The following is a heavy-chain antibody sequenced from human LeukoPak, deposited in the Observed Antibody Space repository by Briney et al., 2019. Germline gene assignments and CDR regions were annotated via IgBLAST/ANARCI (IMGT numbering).Heavy chain of an antibody. D-gene: IGHD3-22*01. CDR2: ISSSSSTI. CDR3: ARDLETYYYDSKGGLY. J-gene: IGHJ4*02. Sequence: GGSLRLSCAASGFTFSSYAMSWVRQAPGKGLEWVSYISSSSSTIYYADSVKGRFTISRDNAKNSLYLQMNSLRAEDTAVYYCARDLETYYYDSKGGLYWGQGTLVTVSS. CDR1: GFTFSSYA. V-gene: IGHV3-48*01.